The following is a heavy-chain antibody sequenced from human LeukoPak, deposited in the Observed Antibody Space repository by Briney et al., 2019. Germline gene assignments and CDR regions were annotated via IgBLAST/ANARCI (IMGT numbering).Heavy chain of an antibody. CDR1: GFTFSSYA. J-gene: IGHJ4*02. CDR2: ISGSGGST. V-gene: IGHV3-23*01. D-gene: IGHD6-19*01. Sequence: GGSLRLSCAASGFTFSSYAMSWVRQAPGKGLEWVSAISGSGGSTYYADSVKGRFTISRDNSKNTLYLQMNSLRAEDTAVYYCAKDKYSSGWYFDYFDYWGQGTLVTVSS. CDR3: AKDKYSSGWYFDYFDY.